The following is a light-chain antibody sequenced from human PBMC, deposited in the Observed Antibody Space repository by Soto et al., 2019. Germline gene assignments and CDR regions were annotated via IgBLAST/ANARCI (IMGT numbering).Light chain of an antibody. J-gene: IGKJ5*01. CDR3: PTYGTSPIT. CDR1: QTVSNTQ. V-gene: IGKV3-20*01. CDR2: GAS. Sequence: EIVLTQSPGTLSLSPGERATLSCRASQTVSNTQLAWYQQKPGQAPRLLIYGASRRATSFPDRFSARGSGTDITLTIIRRETEDFEDYYCPTYGTSPITFGHGTRREI.